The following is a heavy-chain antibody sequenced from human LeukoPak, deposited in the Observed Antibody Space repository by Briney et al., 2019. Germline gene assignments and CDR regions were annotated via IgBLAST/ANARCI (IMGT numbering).Heavy chain of an antibody. D-gene: IGHD6-13*01. J-gene: IGHJ5*02. CDR2: IYPGDSDT. Sequence: GESLKISCKGSGYSFTSYWIGWVRQMPGKGLEWMGIIYPGDSDTRYSPSFQGQVTISADKSISTAYLQWSSLKAPDTAMYYCASLNIAAAGIGWFDPWGQGTLVTVSS. CDR1: GYSFTSYW. CDR3: ASLNIAAAGIGWFDP. V-gene: IGHV5-51*01.